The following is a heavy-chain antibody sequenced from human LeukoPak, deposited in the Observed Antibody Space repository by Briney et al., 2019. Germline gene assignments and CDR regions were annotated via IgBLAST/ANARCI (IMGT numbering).Heavy chain of an antibody. CDR3: AKDGSGSYYVEYFQH. CDR2: ISGSGGST. CDR1: GFTFSRYW. Sequence: GGSLRLSCAASGFTFSRYWMHWVRQAPGKGLEWVSAISGSGGSTYYADSVKGRFTISRDNSKNTLYLQMNSLRAEDTAVYYCAKDGSGSYYVEYFQHWGQGTLVTVSS. D-gene: IGHD1-26*01. J-gene: IGHJ1*01. V-gene: IGHV3-23*01.